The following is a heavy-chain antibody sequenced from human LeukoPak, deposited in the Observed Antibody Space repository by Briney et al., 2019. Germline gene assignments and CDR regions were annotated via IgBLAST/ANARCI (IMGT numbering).Heavy chain of an antibody. V-gene: IGHV3-23*01. J-gene: IGHJ5*02. CDR3: ARGSSGWFDDNWFDP. CDR1: GFTFSSYS. D-gene: IGHD6-19*01. Sequence: PGGPLRLSCAASGFTFSSYSMNWVRQAPGKGLEWVSTISGSGGSTYYADSVKGRFTISRDNSKNTLYLQMNSLRAEDTAVYYCARGSSGWFDDNWFDPWGQGTLVTVSS. CDR2: ISGSGGST.